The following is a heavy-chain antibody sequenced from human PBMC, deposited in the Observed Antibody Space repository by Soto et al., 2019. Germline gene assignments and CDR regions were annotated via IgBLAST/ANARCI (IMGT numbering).Heavy chain of an antibody. CDR3: GRDAGRRFDY. D-gene: IGHD6-13*01. CDR1: GFTFSSYW. J-gene: IGHJ4*02. Sequence: EVQLVESGGGLVQSGGSLRLSCAASGFTFSSYWMTWARQAPGKGLEWVASMNRDGSEKRYVDSVEGRFTISRDNAKNSLFLQMNSLSPDDTAVYYCGRDAGRRFDYWGQGSLVTVSS. V-gene: IGHV3-7*01. CDR2: MNRDGSEK.